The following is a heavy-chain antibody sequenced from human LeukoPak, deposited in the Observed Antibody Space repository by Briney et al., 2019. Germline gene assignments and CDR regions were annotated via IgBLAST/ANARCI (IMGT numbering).Heavy chain of an antibody. V-gene: IGHV4-59*01. D-gene: IGHD2/OR15-2a*01. CDR2: TYYSGSP. Sequence: PQTMSLTSILSASSITSYYWSWIRQPPGKGMEWNGYTYYSGSPNYNPTLKSRVTISVDTSKDQFSLKLSSVTAADTAVYYCARGAYYFDYYFDYWGQGTLVTVSS. CDR1: ASSITSYY. CDR3: ARGAYYFDYYFDY. J-gene: IGHJ4*01.